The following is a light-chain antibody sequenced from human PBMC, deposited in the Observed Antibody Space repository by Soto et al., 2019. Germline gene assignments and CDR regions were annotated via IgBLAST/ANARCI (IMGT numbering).Light chain of an antibody. CDR1: SSNVGDNY. Sequence: QSVLTQPPSVSAAPGQKVTISCSGGSSNVGDNYVSWYQQLPGTAHKLLIYENNKRPSGIPDRFSGSKSGTSATLGIAGLQTGDEADYYCGTWDSSLSSGLFGGGTKLTVL. CDR3: GTWDSSLSSGL. V-gene: IGLV1-51*02. CDR2: ENN. J-gene: IGLJ2*01.